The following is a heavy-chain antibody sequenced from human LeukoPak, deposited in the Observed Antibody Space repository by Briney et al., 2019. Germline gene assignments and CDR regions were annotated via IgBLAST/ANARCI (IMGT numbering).Heavy chain of an antibody. Sequence: GGSLRLSCAASGFTLSDYYMSWIRQARGKGLEWVSYISSSGSTIYYADSVKGRFTISRDNAKNSLYLQMNSLRAEDTAVYYCARDPNSSSSVKEDYWGQGTLVTVSS. D-gene: IGHD6-6*01. CDR2: ISSSGSTI. V-gene: IGHV3-11*01. J-gene: IGHJ4*02. CDR1: GFTLSDYY. CDR3: ARDPNSSSSVKEDY.